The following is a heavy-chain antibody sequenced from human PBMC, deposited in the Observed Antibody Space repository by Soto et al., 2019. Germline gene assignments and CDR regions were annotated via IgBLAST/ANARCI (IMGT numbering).Heavy chain of an antibody. V-gene: IGHV1-69*13. J-gene: IGHJ3*02. CDR1: GGTLSSYA. CDR3: ARDPFRRRRDDAFDI. CDR2: IIPIFGTA. Sequence: GVSVKVSCKASGGTLSSYAISWVRQAPGQGLEWMGGIIPIFGTANYAQKFQGRVTITADESTSTAYMELSSLRSEDTAVYYCARDPFRRRRDDAFDIWGQGTMVTVSS.